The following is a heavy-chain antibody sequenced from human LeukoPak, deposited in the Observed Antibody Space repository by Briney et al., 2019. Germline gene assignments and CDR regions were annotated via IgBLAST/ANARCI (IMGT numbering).Heavy chain of an antibody. CDR3: ARSYSGYDGEDY. V-gene: IGHV1-18*04. CDR1: GYTITNYG. J-gene: IGHJ4*02. CDR2: ISAYNGNT. D-gene: IGHD5-12*01. Sequence: ASVKVSCKASGYTITNYGITWVRQAPGQGLVWMGWISAYNGNTYYAQKLQGRVTMTTDTSTSTAYMELRSLRSDDTAVYYCARSYSGYDGEDYWGQRTLVTVSS.